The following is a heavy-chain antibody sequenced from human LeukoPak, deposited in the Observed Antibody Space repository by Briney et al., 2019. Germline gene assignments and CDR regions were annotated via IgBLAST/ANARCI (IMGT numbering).Heavy chain of an antibody. J-gene: IGHJ4*02. V-gene: IGHV1-69*04. CDR2: IIPILGIA. CDR3: ARDKGDGGYDYVWGSYRTIFDY. CDR1: GGTFSSYA. Sequence: GSSVKVSCKASGGTFSSYAISWVRQAPGQGLEWMGRIIPILGIANYAQKFQGRVTITADKSTSTAYMELSSLRSEDTAVYYCARDKGDGGYDYVWGSYRTIFDYWGQGTLVTVPS. D-gene: IGHD3-16*02.